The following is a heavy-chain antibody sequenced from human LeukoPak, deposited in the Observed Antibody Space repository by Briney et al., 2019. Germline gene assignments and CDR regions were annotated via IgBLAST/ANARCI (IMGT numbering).Heavy chain of an antibody. CDR3: ARDYGLGSYYPPRNWFDP. CDR1: GDSISSDNYY. D-gene: IGHD3-10*01. CDR2: IYTSGST. Sequence: PSQTLSLTCTVSGDSISSDNYYWSWIRQPAGKGLEWIGRIYTSGSTNYNPSLKSRVTISVDTSKNQFSLKLNSVTAADTAVYYCARDYGLGSYYPPRNWFDPWGQGTLVTVSS. J-gene: IGHJ5*02. V-gene: IGHV4-61*02.